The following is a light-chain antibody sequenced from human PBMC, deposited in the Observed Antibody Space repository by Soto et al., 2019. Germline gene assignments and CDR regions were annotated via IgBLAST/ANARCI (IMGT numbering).Light chain of an antibody. V-gene: IGLV2-14*03. CDR1: STDIGGYNY. CDR3: SSYTSFMSL. CDR2: DVY. Sequence: QSALTQPASVSGSLGQSITISCTGTSTDIGGYNYVSWYQHLPGKAPKLMIYDVYNRPSGVSNRFSGSKSGNTASLTISGLQAEDEADYYCSSYTSFMSLFGGGTKLTVL. J-gene: IGLJ2*01.